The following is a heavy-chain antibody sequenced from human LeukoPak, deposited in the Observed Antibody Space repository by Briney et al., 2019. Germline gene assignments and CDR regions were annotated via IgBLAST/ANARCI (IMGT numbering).Heavy chain of an antibody. CDR1: GYTFTSYG. V-gene: IGHV1-18*01. CDR3: ARGPRRWLQLGYFDY. CDR2: ISAYNGNT. D-gene: IGHD5-24*01. J-gene: IGHJ4*02. Sequence: GASVKVSCKASGYTFTSYGISWVRQAPGQGLEWMGWISAYNGNTNYAQKLQGRVTMTTDTSTSTAYMELRSLRSDDTAVYYCARGPRRWLQLGYFDYWGQGTLVTVSS.